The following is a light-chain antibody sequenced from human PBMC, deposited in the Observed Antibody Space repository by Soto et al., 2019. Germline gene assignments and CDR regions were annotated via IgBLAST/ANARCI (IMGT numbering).Light chain of an antibody. Sequence: QSVLTQPPSASGSPGQSVTISCIGTSSDVGGYNYVSWYQQHPGKAPKLMIYEVTKRPSGVPDRFSGSKSGNTASLTVSGLQAEDEADYYCSSFAGSSSVIFGGGTKLTVL. J-gene: IGLJ2*01. CDR3: SSFAGSSSVI. CDR2: EVT. V-gene: IGLV2-8*01. CDR1: SSDVGGYNY.